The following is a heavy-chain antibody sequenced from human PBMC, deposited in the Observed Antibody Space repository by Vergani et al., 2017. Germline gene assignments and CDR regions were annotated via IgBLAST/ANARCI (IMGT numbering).Heavy chain of an antibody. Sequence: VQLVESGGGLVQPGGSLRLSCAASGFPLSNAWIHWVRQGPGKGLEWVAFIGYDGRIKYNVDSVKGRFTISRDTSKKTLSLQMRSLRADDTAVYYCAKDGRENSGYGYFDYWGQGTLVTVSS. V-gene: IGHV3-30*02. CDR1: GFPLSNAW. CDR2: IGYDGRIK. D-gene: IGHD5-12*01. CDR3: AKDGRENSGYGYFDY. J-gene: IGHJ4*02.